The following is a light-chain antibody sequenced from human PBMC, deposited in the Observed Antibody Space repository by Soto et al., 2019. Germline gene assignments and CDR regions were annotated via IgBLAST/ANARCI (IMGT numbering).Light chain of an antibody. CDR3: QQSYTTPRT. V-gene: IGKV1-39*01. CDR1: QRISTY. Sequence: DIQMTQSPSSLSASVGDRVSISCRASQRISTYLNWYQQRPGKAPKLLIYAASYLQSGVPSRFRGSASGTDFTLTISSLEPEDFATYYCQQSYTTPRTFGQGTKLEIK. CDR2: AAS. J-gene: IGKJ2*01.